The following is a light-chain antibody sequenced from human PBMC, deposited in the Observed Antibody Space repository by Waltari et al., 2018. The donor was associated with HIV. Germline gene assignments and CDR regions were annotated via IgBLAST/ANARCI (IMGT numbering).Light chain of an antibody. CDR3: SSYTRRGTVV. J-gene: IGLJ2*01. CDR1: FSAIGYFAY. Sequence: QSALTQPASVSGPPGQSIALPCTGSFSAIGYFAYAPGYQQYPGQAPKALIYEVTSRPSGTSSRFSGSKSATTAFLAISKLQTDDEADYFCSSYTRRGTVVFGGGTRLTVL. V-gene: IGLV2-14*01. CDR2: EVT.